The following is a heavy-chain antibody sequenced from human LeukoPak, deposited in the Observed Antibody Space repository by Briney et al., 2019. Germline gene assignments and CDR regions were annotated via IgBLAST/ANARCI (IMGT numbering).Heavy chain of an antibody. D-gene: IGHD5-18*01. V-gene: IGHV3-21*01. J-gene: IGHJ4*02. CDR3: ARDVDTAIDY. CDR2: ISSSSSYI. Sequence: PGGSLRLSCAASGFTVSSNYMSWVRQAPGKGLEWISSISSSSSYIYYADSVKGRFTISRDNAKNSLYLQMNSLRAEDTAVYYCARDVDTAIDYWGQGTLVTVSS. CDR1: GFTVSSNY.